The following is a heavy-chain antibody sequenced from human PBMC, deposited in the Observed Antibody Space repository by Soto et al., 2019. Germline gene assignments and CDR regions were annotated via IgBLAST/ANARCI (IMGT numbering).Heavy chain of an antibody. CDR1: GGSISSYY. CDR3: ASGAATFGGDWFDP. Sequence: SETLSLTCTVSGGSISSYYWGWIRQPPGKGLEWIGSIFYSGNTYFNPSLKSRVTISGDTSKNQLSLRLSSVTAADTAVYYCASGAATFGGDWFDPWGQGTLVTVSS. V-gene: IGHV4-39*01. J-gene: IGHJ5*02. CDR2: IFYSGNT. D-gene: IGHD2-15*01.